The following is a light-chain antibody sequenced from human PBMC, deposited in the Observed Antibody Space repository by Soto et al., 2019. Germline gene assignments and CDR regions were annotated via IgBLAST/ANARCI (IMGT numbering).Light chain of an antibody. V-gene: IGKV1-39*01. J-gene: IGKJ1*01. CDR1: QNIINY. CDR3: QQSYSTPRT. Sequence: DIQMTQSPSSLSASVGDRVTITCRPSQNIINYLNWYQQKPGKAPKLLIYAASNLQGGVPSRFSGSGSGTDFTLTISSLQPEDFATYYCQQSYSTPRTFGQGTKVDIK. CDR2: AAS.